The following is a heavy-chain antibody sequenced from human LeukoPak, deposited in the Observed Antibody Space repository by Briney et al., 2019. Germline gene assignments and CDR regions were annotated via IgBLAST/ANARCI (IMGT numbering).Heavy chain of an antibody. J-gene: IGHJ3*02. CDR3: ASPYYYDSSDAFDI. CDR2: INPGGRT. Sequence: SETLSLTCAVSGGSFSGYSWSWIRQPPGKGLEWIGEINPGGRTNYNPSLKSRVTISVDTSKNQFSLKLNSVTAADTAVYYCASPYYYDSSDAFDIWGQGTMVTVSS. D-gene: IGHD3-22*01. V-gene: IGHV4-34*01. CDR1: GGSFSGYS.